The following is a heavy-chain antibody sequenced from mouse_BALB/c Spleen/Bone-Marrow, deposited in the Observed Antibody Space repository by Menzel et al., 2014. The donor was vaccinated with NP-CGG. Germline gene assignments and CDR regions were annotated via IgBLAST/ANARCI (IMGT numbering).Heavy chain of an antibody. V-gene: IGHV1-7*01. D-gene: IGHD1-1*01. CDR3: ARRAYGGSYGFAY. CDR1: GYTFTSYW. J-gene: IGHJ3*01. CDR2: INPSTDYA. Sequence: QVQLKESGAELAKPGASLKMSCKASGYTFTSYWMHWVKQRPGQGLEWIGYINPSTDYAEYNQKFKDKATLTADKSSSTAFMQLSSLTSEDSAVYYCARRAYGGSYGFAYWGQGTLVTVSA.